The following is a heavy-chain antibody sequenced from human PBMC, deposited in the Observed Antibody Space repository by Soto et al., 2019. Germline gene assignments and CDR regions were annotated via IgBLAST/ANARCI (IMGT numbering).Heavy chain of an antibody. V-gene: IGHV1-69*05. CDR1: GGTFSSYA. Sequence: QVQLVQSGAEVKKPGSSVKVSCKAPGGTFSSYAISWVRQAPGQGLEWMGGIIPIFGTANYAQKFQGRVTXXXXXXXXXXXXXXXXXXXXXXXXXXXXXXXXXXXXXXYYYYYGMDVWGQGTTVTVS. J-gene: IGHJ6*02. CDR3: XXXXXXXXXXXYYYYYGMDV. CDR2: IIPIFGTA.